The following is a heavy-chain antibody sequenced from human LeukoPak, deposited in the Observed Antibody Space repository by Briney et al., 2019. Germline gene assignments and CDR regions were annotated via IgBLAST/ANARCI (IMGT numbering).Heavy chain of an antibody. Sequence: ASVKVSCKASGYTFTSYDINWVRQATGQGLEWMGWMNPNSGNTGYAQKFQGRVTMTRNTSISTAYMELSSLRSEDTAVYYCARADSSGYPSAFDIWGQGTMVTVSS. D-gene: IGHD3-22*01. CDR2: MNPNSGNT. CDR1: GYTFTSYD. J-gene: IGHJ3*02. CDR3: ARADSSGYPSAFDI. V-gene: IGHV1-8*01.